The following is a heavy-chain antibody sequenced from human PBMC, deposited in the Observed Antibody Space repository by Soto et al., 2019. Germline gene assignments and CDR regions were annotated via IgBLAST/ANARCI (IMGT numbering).Heavy chain of an antibody. CDR3: ASDQAREGAFDI. J-gene: IGHJ3*02. CDR2: IIPIFGTA. V-gene: IGHV1-69*12. Sequence: QVQLVQSGAEVKKPGSSVKVSCKASGGTFSSYAISWVRQAPGQGLEWMGGIIPIFGTANYAQKFQGRVTMPADESTSTAYMELSSLRADDTAVYYCASDQAREGAFDIWVQGTMVTVSS. CDR1: GGTFSSYA. D-gene: IGHD1-26*01.